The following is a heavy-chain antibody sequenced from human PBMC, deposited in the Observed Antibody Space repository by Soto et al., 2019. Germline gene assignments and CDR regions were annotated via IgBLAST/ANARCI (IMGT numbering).Heavy chain of an antibody. J-gene: IGHJ5*02. CDR3: TRMNGDYDFNWLDP. D-gene: IGHD4-17*01. V-gene: IGHV3-49*04. CDR1: GFAFGDYA. CDR2: IRIKAYGGTT. Sequence: GGSLRLSCTASGFAFGDYAMRLVRQSPGKGLEWVGFIRIKAYGGTTEYAASVKGRFTISRDDSKSIAYLQMNSLKTEDTAVYYCTRMNGDYDFNWLDPWGQGTXVPVFS.